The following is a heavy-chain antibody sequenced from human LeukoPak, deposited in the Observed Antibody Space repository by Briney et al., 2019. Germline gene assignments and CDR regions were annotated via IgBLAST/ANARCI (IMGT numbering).Heavy chain of an antibody. CDR1: GFTFSSYE. V-gene: IGHV3-48*03. D-gene: IGHD3-10*01. CDR2: ISSSGSTI. J-gene: IGHJ6*03. Sequence: PGGSLRLSCAASGFTFSSYEMHWVRQAPGKGLEWVSYISSSGSTIYYADSVKGRFTISRDNAKNSLYLQMNSLKGDDTAVYYCAKDSAFYYIDVWGKGTTVIISS. CDR3: AKDSAFYYIDV.